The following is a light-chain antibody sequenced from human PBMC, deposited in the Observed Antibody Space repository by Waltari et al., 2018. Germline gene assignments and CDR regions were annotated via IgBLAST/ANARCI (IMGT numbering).Light chain of an antibody. Sequence: EMVLTQSPVILSLSPGERAALSCRASQSVSSYLAWYQQKPGQAPRLLIYDASNRATGIPARFSGSGSGTDFTLTITSLEPEDFTVYYCQHRSNWPLTFGGGTKVEIK. CDR3: QHRSNWPLT. J-gene: IGKJ4*01. CDR2: DAS. V-gene: IGKV3-11*01. CDR1: QSVSSY.